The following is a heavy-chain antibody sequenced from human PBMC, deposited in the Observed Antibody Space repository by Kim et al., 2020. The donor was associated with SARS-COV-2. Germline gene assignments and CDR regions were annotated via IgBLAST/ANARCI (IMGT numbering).Heavy chain of an antibody. V-gene: IGHV4-31*03. CDR3: ARGRITIFGVVTGAFDI. D-gene: IGHD3-3*01. CDR1: GGSISSGGYY. Sequence: SETLSLTCTVSGGSISSGGYYWSWIRQHPGNGLEWIGYIYYSGSTYYNPSLKSRVTISVDTSKNQFSLKLSSVTAADTAVYYCARGRITIFGVVTGAFDIWGQGTMVTVPS. J-gene: IGHJ3*02. CDR2: IYYSGST.